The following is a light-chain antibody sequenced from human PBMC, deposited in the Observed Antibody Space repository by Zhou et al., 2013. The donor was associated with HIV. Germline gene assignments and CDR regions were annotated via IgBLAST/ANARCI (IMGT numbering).Light chain of an antibody. CDR1: QSIGIF. CDR2: AAS. Sequence: DIQMTQSPSSLSASVGDRVSITCRTSQSIGIFLNWYQQNPGKAPKLLMYAASSLQTGVPSRFSGSSSGTDFTLTISSLQPEDFATYYCQQSYSTPWTFGQGTTVEIK. V-gene: IGKV1-39*01. CDR3: QQSYSTPWT. J-gene: IGKJ1*01.